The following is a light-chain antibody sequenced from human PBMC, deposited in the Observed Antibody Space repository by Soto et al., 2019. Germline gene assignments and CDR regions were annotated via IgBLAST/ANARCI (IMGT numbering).Light chain of an antibody. J-gene: IGLJ1*01. Sequence: YELTQPPSVSVSPGQTARITCSGDALPKQYAYWYQQKPGQAPVLVIYKDSERPSGIPERFSGSSSGTTVTLTISGVQAEDEADYYCQSADSSGTYVFGTGTKVTVL. CDR1: ALPKQY. CDR2: KDS. V-gene: IGLV3-25*03. CDR3: QSADSSGTYV.